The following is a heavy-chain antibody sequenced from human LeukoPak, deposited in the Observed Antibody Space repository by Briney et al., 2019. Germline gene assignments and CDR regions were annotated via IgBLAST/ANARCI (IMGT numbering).Heavy chain of an antibody. CDR1: GYSFTSYW. CDR2: IYPGDSDT. Sequence: GESLKISCKGSGYSFTSYWIGWVRQMPGKGLEWMGIIYPGDSDTRYSPSFQGQVTISADKSISTAYLQWSSLKASDTAVSCCARHDYRDLWYFDLWGRSPLVNVSS. CDR3: ARHDYRDLWYFDL. V-gene: IGHV5-51*01. D-gene: IGHD4-17*01. J-gene: IGHJ2*01.